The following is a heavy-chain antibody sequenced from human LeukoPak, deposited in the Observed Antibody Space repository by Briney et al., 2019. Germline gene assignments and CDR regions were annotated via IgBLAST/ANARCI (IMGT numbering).Heavy chain of an antibody. CDR1: GGTFSSYA. Sequence: ASVKVSCKASGGTFSSYAISWVRQAPGQGLEWMGGIIPIFGTASYAQKFQGRVTITTDESTSTAYMELSSLRSEDTAVYYCARGQYSNYFPYYYYYYMDVWGKGTTVTVSS. CDR2: IIPIFGTA. CDR3: ARGQYSNYFPYYYYYYMDV. V-gene: IGHV1-69*05. D-gene: IGHD4-11*01. J-gene: IGHJ6*03.